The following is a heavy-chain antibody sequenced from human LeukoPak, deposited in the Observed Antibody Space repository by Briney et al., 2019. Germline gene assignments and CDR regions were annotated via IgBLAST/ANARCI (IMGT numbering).Heavy chain of an antibody. J-gene: IGHJ4*02. V-gene: IGHV1-8*03. CDR3: ARVPVGGSFFDY. CDR2: MNPNSGNT. Sequence: ASVKVSCKASGYTFTSYDINWVRQATGQGLEWMGWMNPNSGNTGYAQKFQGRVTITWNTSISTAFMDLSSLRSEDTAVYYCARVPVGGSFFDYWGQGTLVTVSS. CDR1: GYTFTSYD. D-gene: IGHD1-26*01.